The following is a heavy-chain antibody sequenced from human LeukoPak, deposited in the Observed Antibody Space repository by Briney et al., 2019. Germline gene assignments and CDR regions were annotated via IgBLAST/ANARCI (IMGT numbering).Heavy chain of an antibody. D-gene: IGHD6-6*01. J-gene: IGHJ6*02. CDR3: ARDPYSSTWSYGMDV. CDR2: IKQDGSEK. Sequence: GGSLRLSCAASGFTFSSYWMSWVRQAPGKGLEWVANIKQDGSEKVYVDSVKGRFAVSRDNAKNSLFLQMDALRAEDTAVYYCARDPYSSTWSYGMDVWGQGTTVSVSS. CDR1: GFTFSSYW. V-gene: IGHV3-7*05.